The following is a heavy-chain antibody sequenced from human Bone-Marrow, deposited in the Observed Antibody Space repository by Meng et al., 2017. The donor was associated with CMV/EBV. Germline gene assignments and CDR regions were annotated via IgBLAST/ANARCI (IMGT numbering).Heavy chain of an antibody. CDR1: GYTFTSYD. CDR2: MNPNSGNT. V-gene: IGHV1-8*01. D-gene: IGHD6-19*01. J-gene: IGHJ4*02. Sequence: QVQLGRSGAEGKKPGASVKVSCKASGYTFTSYDINSVRQAAGQGLEWMGWMNPNSGNTDYAQKFQGRVTMTRNISKSTAYMDLSSLRSEDTAVYYCATGVADFEYWGQGTLVTVSS. CDR3: ATGVADFEY.